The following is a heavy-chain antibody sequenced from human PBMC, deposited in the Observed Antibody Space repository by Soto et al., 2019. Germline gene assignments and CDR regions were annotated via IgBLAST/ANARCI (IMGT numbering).Heavy chain of an antibody. Sequence: ASVKVSCKASGYTFTSYAMHWVRQAPGQRLEWMGWINAGNGNTKYSQKFQGRVTTTRDTSTSTAYMELSSHVSEDTAVYYCARRGGIVVVRDAFDIWRQGTMVTVSS. CDR2: INAGNGNT. D-gene: IGHD2-2*01. CDR3: ARRGGIVVVRDAFDI. CDR1: GYTFTSYA. V-gene: IGHV1-3*01. J-gene: IGHJ3*02.